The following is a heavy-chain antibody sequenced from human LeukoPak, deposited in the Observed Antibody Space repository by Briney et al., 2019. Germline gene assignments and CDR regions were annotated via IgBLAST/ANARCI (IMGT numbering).Heavy chain of an antibody. D-gene: IGHD3-22*01. CDR3: ATATSMWLCHY. Sequence: GRFTISRDNSKNTLYLQMNSLRAEDTAVYYCATATSMWLCHYWVQGTLVTVSS. V-gene: IGHV3-30*03. J-gene: IGHJ4*02.